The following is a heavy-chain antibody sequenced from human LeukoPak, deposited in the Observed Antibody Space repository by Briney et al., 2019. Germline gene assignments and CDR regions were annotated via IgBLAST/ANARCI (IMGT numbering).Heavy chain of an antibody. D-gene: IGHD4-23*01. J-gene: IGHJ4*02. CDR1: GYTFTGHY. V-gene: IGHV1-2*02. CDR3: ARGSPLVVTFSDY. CDR2: INPNSGDT. Sequence: GASVKVSCKASGYTFTGHYMHWVRQAPGQGLEWMGWINPNSGDTNYAQKFQDRVTMTRDTSISTAYMELSRLNSDDTAVYYCARGSPLVVTFSDYWGQGTLATVSS.